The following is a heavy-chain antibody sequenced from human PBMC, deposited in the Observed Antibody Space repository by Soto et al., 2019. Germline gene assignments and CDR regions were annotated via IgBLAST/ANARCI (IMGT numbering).Heavy chain of an antibody. CDR1: GXSLIGIYH. CDR2: IYHTGTT. V-gene: IGHV4-38-2*01. D-gene: IGHD3-3*01. Sequence: XTLSPTCPLSGXSLIGIYHWAWIRQSPGRSLEWIASIYHTGTTYYTPSLESRLTISVDTSKNQFSLRLSSVTAADSAVYFFARTDNVGYYQHFGQGKLVTVSS. J-gene: IGHJ1*01. CDR3: ARTDNVGYYQH.